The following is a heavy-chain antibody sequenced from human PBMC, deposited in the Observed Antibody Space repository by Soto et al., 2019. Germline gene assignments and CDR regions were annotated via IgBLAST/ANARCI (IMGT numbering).Heavy chain of an antibody. CDR2: ISGSGGST. Sequence: PGGSLRLSCAASGFTFSSYAMSWVRQAPGKGLEWVSAISGSGGSTYYADSVKGRFTISRDNSKNTLYLQMNSLRAEDTAVYYCGGFRYGDYVGGGAFDIWGQGTMVTVSS. CDR1: GFTFSSYA. CDR3: GGFRYGDYVGGGAFDI. J-gene: IGHJ3*02. D-gene: IGHD4-17*01. V-gene: IGHV3-23*01.